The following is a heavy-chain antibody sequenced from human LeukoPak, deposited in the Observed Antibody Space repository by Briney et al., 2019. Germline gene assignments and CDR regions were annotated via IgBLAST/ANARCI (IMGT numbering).Heavy chain of an antibody. CDR2: IKEDGSQK. J-gene: IGHJ3*02. CDR3: VRNLAYDSFDI. Sequence: GGSLRLSCAASRFTFSSSWMAWVRQAPGKGLELVATIKEDGSQKYYVDFVKGRFTISRDNAKNSLFLQMNSLRVEDTAVYFCVRNLAYDSFDICGQGTMVTVSS. D-gene: IGHD3-16*01. V-gene: IGHV3-7*01. CDR1: RFTFSSSW.